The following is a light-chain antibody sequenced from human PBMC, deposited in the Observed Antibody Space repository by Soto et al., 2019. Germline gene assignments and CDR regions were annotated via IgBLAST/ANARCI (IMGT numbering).Light chain of an antibody. CDR2: GAS. J-gene: IGKJ4*01. CDR3: QQYNNWPLT. V-gene: IGKV3-15*01. Sequence: EIVMTQSPATLSVSPGERATLSCRASQSVSSNLAWYQQKPGQAPRLLIYGASTRATGIPARFSGSGSGTEFTLTISSLQSEDFAVYYCQQYNNWPLTFCGGINVDIK. CDR1: QSVSSN.